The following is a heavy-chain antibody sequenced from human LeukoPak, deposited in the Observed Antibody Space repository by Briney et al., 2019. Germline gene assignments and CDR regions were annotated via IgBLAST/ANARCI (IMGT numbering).Heavy chain of an antibody. Sequence: ASVKVSCKVSGYTFTGYYMYWVRQAPGQGLEWMGRINPNSGGINYAQKFQGRVTMTRDTSISTVYMELSRLRSDDTAVYYCARDAENSGSYYFDYWGQGTLVTVSS. CDR2: INPNSGGI. D-gene: IGHD1-26*01. V-gene: IGHV1-2*06. CDR3: ARDAENSGSYYFDY. J-gene: IGHJ4*02. CDR1: GYTFTGYY.